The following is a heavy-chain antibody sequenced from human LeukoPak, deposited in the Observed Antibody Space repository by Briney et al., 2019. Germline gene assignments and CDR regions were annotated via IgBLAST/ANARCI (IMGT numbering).Heavy chain of an antibody. J-gene: IGHJ4*02. V-gene: IGHV1-2*02. CDR2: INPNSGDT. Sequence: ASLKVSCKASGYTFTGYYMHWVRQAPGQGLEWMGWINPNSGDTNYAQKFQGRVTMTRDTSISTAYMELSRLGSDDTAVYYCARGVPPSYSSAWYVNYWGQGALVTVSS. D-gene: IGHD6-19*01. CDR1: GYTFTGYY. CDR3: ARGVPPSYSSAWYVNY.